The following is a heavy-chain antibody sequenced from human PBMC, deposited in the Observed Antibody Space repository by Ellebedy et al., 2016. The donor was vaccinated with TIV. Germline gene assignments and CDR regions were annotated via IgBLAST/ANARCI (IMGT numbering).Heavy chain of an antibody. CDR1: GGSISSSSYY. Sequence: MPGGSLRLSCTVSGGSISSSSYYWGWIRQPPGKGLEWIGSIYYSGSTYYNPSLKSRVTISVDTSKNQFSLKLSSVTAADTAVYYCARSGITFFSMNDAFDVWGHGTMVTVSS. V-gene: IGHV4-39*01. CDR3: ARSGITFFSMNDAFDV. D-gene: IGHD3-3*01. CDR2: IYYSGST. J-gene: IGHJ3*01.